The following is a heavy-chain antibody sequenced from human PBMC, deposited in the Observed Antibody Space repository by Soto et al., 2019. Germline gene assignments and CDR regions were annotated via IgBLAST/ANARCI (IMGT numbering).Heavy chain of an antibody. CDR3: AKDCHDYSNPGVDYYGMDV. V-gene: IGHV3-30*18. Sequence: QVQLVESGGGVVQPGRSLRLSCAASGFTFSSYGMHWVRQAPGKGLEWVAVISYDGSNKYYADSVQGRFTISRDNSKNTLYLQMNSLRAEDTAVYYCAKDCHDYSNPGVDYYGMDVWGQGTTVTVSS. CDR1: GFTFSSYG. D-gene: IGHD4-4*01. CDR2: ISYDGSNK. J-gene: IGHJ6*02.